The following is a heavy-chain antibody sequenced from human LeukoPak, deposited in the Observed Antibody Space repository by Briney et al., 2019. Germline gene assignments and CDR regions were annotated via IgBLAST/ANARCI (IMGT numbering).Heavy chain of an antibody. D-gene: IGHD5-18*01. J-gene: IGHJ6*02. V-gene: IGHV1-46*01. CDR2: INPSGGST. CDR1: GYTFTSYY. CDR3: ARQVNRGYSYGYSYYGMDV. Sequence: ASVKASCKAPGYTFTSYYMHWVRQAPGQGLEWMGIINPSGGSTSYAQKFQGRVTITADESTSTAYMELSSLRSEDTAVYYCARQVNRGYSYGYSYYGMDVWGQGTTVTVSS.